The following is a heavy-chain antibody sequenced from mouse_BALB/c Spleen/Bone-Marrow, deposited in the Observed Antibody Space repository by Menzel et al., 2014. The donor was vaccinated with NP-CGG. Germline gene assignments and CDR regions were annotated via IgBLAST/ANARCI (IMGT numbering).Heavy chain of an antibody. CDR2: ISSGGGST. Sequence: EVKVVESGGGLVKPGGSLKLSCAASGFGFSSSDMSWVRQTPEKRLEWVAYISSGGGSTYYPDTAKGRFTISRDNAKNTLYLQMSSLKSEDTAMYYCATHYYGRFDYWGQGTTLTVSS. D-gene: IGHD1-2*01. J-gene: IGHJ2*01. CDR3: ATHYYGRFDY. CDR1: GFGFSSSD. V-gene: IGHV5-12-1*01.